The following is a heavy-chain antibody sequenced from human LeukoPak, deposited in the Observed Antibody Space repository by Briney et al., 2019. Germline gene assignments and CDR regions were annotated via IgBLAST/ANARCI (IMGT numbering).Heavy chain of an antibody. J-gene: IGHJ4*02. D-gene: IGHD3-22*01. CDR2: IYYSGST. CDR3: ARLDRSAADY. Sequence: PSETLSLTCTVSGGSMSPYHWGWIRQPPGKGLEWTGYIYYSGSTNYNPSLKSRVTISVDTSKNQFSLKLSSVTAADTAVYYCARLDRSAADYWGQGTLVTVSS. CDR1: GGSMSPYH. V-gene: IGHV4-59*08.